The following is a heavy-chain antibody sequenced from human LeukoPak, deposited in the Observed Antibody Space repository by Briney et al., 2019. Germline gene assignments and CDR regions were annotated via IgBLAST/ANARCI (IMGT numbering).Heavy chain of an antibody. CDR2: VYPGDSDT. D-gene: IGHD3-22*01. Sequence: GESLKISCKSSGYSFSSYWIAWVRQMPGKAPEWMGIVYPGDSDTRYSPSLQGRVTFSADKSISTAFLQWSSLKASDTAMYFCARHWPDSSSPLDYWGQGTLVTVSS. V-gene: IGHV5-51*01. J-gene: IGHJ4*02. CDR1: GYSFSSYW. CDR3: ARHWPDSSSPLDY.